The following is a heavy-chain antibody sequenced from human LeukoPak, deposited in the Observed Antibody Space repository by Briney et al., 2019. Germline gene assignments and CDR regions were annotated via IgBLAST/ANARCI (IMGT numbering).Heavy chain of an antibody. V-gene: IGHV5-51*01. CDR1: GYSFTSYW. CDR3: ARTHSSSWPYSFDY. D-gene: IGHD6-13*01. J-gene: IGHJ4*02. Sequence: GESLKISCKAFGYSFTSYWIGWVRQMPGKGLEWMGIIYPGDSDTRYSPSFQGQVTISADKSISTAYLQWSSLKASDTAIYYCARTHSSSWPYSFDYWGQGTLVTVSS. CDR2: IYPGDSDT.